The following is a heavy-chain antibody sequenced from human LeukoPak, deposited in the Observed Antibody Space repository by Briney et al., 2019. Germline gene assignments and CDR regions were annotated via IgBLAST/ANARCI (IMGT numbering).Heavy chain of an antibody. Sequence: PGASVRLSCAASGFTFTSYSMHWVRQAPGKGLEWVSSISGSGSYIYYADSVKGRFTISRDNAKNSLYLQMISLRAEDTAVYYCARGDRLGYCTNGVCCPTDYWGQGTLVTVSS. D-gene: IGHD2-8*01. CDR1: GFTFTSYS. CDR2: ISGSGSYI. CDR3: ARGDRLGYCTNGVCCPTDY. V-gene: IGHV3-21*01. J-gene: IGHJ4*02.